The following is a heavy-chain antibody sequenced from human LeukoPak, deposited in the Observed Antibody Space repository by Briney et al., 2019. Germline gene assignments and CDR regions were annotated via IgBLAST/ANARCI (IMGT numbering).Heavy chain of an antibody. V-gene: IGHV3-33*01. CDR1: GFTFSSYG. CDR2: IWYDGSKQ. Sequence: GGSLRLSCAASGFTFSSYGMHWVRQAPGKGLEWVALIWYDGSKQYYADSVKGRFTISRDNSKNTLHLQVNSLRAEDTAVFYCARLIGWSRFDPWGQGALVTVSS. D-gene: IGHD6-19*01. J-gene: IGHJ5*02. CDR3: ARLIGWSRFDP.